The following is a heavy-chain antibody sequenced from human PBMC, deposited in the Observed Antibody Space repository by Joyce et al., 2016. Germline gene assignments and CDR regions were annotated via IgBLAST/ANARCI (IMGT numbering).Heavy chain of an antibody. CDR2: IRKKANNYAT. J-gene: IGHJ3*02. Sequence: EVQLVESGGGLVQPGGSLKLSCAAFGFTFSDSVIHWVRQASGKGLEWVGRIRKKANNYATAYAASVKGRFTLSRDDSKNTAYLQMNSLKTEDTAVYYCCRLVSQGVRQFDIWGQGTMVTVSS. CDR3: CRLVSQGVRQFDI. V-gene: IGHV3-73*02. D-gene: IGHD3-10*01. CDR1: GFTFSDSV.